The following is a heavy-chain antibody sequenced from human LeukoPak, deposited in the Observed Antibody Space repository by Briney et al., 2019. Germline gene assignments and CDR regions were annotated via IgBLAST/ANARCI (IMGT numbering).Heavy chain of an antibody. D-gene: IGHD3-10*01. CDR1: GFTFSSYA. V-gene: IGHV3-23*01. J-gene: IGHJ6*02. CDR3: AKALVGVRLSWYYYGMDV. Sequence: PGGSLRLSCAASGFTFSSYAMSWVRQAPGKGLEWVSAISGSGGSTYYADSVKGRFTISRDNSKNTLYLQMNSLRVEDRAVYYCAKALVGVRLSWYYYGMDVWGQGTTVTVSS. CDR2: ISGSGGST.